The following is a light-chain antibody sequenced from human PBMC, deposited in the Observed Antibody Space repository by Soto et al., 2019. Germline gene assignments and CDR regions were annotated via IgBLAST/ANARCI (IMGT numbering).Light chain of an antibody. CDR1: QSVNNN. CDR3: QEYNTWPWT. Sequence: ETLMKQSPATLSVSPGERATLSCRASQSVNNNLAWYQQKLGQAPRVLIYGASTRATGIPARFTGSGSGTEFILTITSLQSEDSAVYYCQEYNTWPWTFGQGTKVDIK. V-gene: IGKV3-15*01. CDR2: GAS. J-gene: IGKJ1*01.